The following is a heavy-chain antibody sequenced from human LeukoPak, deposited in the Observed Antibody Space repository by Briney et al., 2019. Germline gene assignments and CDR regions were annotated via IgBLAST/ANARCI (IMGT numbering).Heavy chain of an antibody. J-gene: IGHJ4*02. Sequence: SETLSLTCTVSGGSISSSSYYWGWIRQPPGKGLEWIGSIYYSGSTYYNPSLKSRVTISVGTSKNQFSLKLSSVTAADTAVYYCARRRSGSGYYYFDYWGQGTLVTVSS. CDR3: ARRRSGSGYYYFDY. D-gene: IGHD3-22*01. CDR2: IYYSGST. V-gene: IGHV4-39*07. CDR1: GGSISSSSYY.